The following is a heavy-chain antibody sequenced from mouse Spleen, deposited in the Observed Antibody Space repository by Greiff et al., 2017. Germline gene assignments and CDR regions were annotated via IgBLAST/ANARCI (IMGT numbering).Heavy chain of an antibody. CDR2: ISSGSSTI. J-gene: IGHJ4*01. V-gene: IGHV5-17*01. CDR3: ARDYYYGSSYYYAMDY. CDR1: GFTFSDYG. D-gene: IGHD1-1*01. Sequence: EVKVVESGGGLVKPGGSLKLSCAASGFTFSDYGMHWVRQAPEKGLEWVAYISSGSSTIYYADTVKGRFTISRDNAKNTLFLQMTSLRSEDTAMYYCARDYYYGSSYYYAMDYWGQGTSVTVSS.